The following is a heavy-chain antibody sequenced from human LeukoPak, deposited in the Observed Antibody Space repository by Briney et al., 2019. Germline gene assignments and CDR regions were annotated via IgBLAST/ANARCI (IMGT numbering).Heavy chain of an antibody. V-gene: IGHV4-61*01. J-gene: IGHJ4*02. D-gene: IGHD3-16*01. CDR3: ARSVTSSFGGAFYFDY. Sequence: TLSLTCTVSGGSISSGSYYWSWIRQPPGKGLEWIGYIYYSGSTNYNPSLKSRVTISVDTSKNQFSLKLSSVTAADTAVYYCARSVTSSFGGAFYFDYWGQGTLVTVSS. CDR1: GGSISSGSYY. CDR2: IYYSGST.